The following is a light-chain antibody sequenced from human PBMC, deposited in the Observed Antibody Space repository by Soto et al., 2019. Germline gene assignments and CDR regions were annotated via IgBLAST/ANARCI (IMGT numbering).Light chain of an antibody. Sequence: EIVLTQSPGTLSLSPGERATLSCRASQSVSSSYLAWYQQKPGQAPRLLIYGASSRATGIPDRFSGSGSGTDFTRTISRLEPEDFAVYYCQQYGSSSWTAGQGTKVDIK. J-gene: IGKJ1*01. CDR1: QSVSSSY. CDR2: GAS. CDR3: QQYGSSSWT. V-gene: IGKV3-20*01.